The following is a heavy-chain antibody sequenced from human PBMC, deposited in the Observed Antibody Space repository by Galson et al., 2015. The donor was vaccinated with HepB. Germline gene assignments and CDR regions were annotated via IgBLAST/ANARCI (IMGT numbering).Heavy chain of an antibody. CDR3: AREGGSGSHNWFDP. Sequence: SLRLSCAASGFTFSLYGMHWVRQAPGKGLEWVAVIWYDGSNKYYADSVKGRFTISRDNSKNTLYLQMNSLRAEDTAVYYCAREGGSGSHNWFDPWGQGTLVSVSS. D-gene: IGHD3-10*01. CDR2: IWYDGSNK. CDR1: GFTFSLYG. V-gene: IGHV3-33*08. J-gene: IGHJ5*02.